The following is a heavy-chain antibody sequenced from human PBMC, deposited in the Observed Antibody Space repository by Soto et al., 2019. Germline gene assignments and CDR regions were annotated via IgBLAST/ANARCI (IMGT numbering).Heavy chain of an antibody. CDR2: MYHSGST. V-gene: IGHV4-30-2*02. J-gene: IGHJ5*02. Sequence: SETLSLTCTVSGGSISSGGYYWSWIRQHPGKGLEWIGYMYHSGSTYYNPSLKSRVTISIDRSKNQFSLKLSSVTAADTAVYYCAAGNWFDPWGQGTLVTVSS. CDR3: AAGNWFDP. CDR1: GGSISSGGYY.